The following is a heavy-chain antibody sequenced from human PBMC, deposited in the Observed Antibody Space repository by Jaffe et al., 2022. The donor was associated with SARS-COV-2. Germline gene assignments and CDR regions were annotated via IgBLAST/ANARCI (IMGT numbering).Heavy chain of an antibody. CDR2: ISGSGGST. J-gene: IGHJ6*02. D-gene: IGHD2-2*01. CDR3: AKDGGYCSSTSCYHMNYYYYGMDV. CDR1: GFTFSSYA. V-gene: IGHV3-23*01. Sequence: EVQLLESGGGLVQPGGSLRLSCAASGFTFSSYAMSWVRQAPGKGLEWVSAISGSGGSTYYADSVKGRFTISRDNSKNTLYLQMNSLRAEDTAVYYCAKDGGYCSSTSCYHMNYYYYGMDVWGQGTTVTVSS.